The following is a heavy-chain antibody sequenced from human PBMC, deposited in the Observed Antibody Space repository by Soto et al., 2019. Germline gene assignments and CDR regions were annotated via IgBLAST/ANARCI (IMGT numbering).Heavy chain of an antibody. CDR1: GYTFTSYA. Sequence: ASVKVSCKASGYTFTSYAMHWVRQAPGQRLEWMGWINAGNGNTKYSQKFQGRVTITRDTSASTAYMELSSLTSDDTAVYFCARGPLVVLNYFESWGQGTLVTVSS. V-gene: IGHV1-3*01. J-gene: IGHJ4*02. CDR3: ARGPLVVLNYFES. CDR2: INAGNGNT.